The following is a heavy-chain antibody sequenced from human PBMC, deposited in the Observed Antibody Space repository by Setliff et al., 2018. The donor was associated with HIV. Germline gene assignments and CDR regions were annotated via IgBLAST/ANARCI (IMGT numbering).Heavy chain of an antibody. Sequence: SETLSLTCTVSGGSISSYYWSWIRQPPGKGLEWIGYIYTSGSTNYNPSLKSRVTVSVDTSKNQFSLKLSSVTAADTAVYYCARSPSYSSSFSYYYYSMDVWGQGTTVTVSS. CDR1: GGSISSYY. J-gene: IGHJ6*02. D-gene: IGHD6-6*01. CDR2: IYTSGST. V-gene: IGHV4-4*09. CDR3: ARSPSYSSSFSYYYYSMDV.